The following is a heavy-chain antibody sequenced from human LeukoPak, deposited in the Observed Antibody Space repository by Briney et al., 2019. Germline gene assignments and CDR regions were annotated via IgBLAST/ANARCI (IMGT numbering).Heavy chain of an antibody. CDR1: GYTFTSYY. V-gene: IGHV1-18*04. Sequence: ASVKVSCKASGYTFTSYYMHWVRQAPGQGLEWMGWISAYNGNTNYAQKLQGRVTMTTDTSTSTAYMELRSLRSDDTAVYYCARLRRVATSDPVESLPRWCWFDPWGQGTLVTVSS. J-gene: IGHJ5*02. CDR2: ISAYNGNT. D-gene: IGHD5-12*01. CDR3: ARLRRVATSDPVESLPRWCWFDP.